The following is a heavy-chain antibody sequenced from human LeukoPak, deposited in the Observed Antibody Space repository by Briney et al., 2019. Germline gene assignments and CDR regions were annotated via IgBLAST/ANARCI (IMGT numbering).Heavy chain of an antibody. Sequence: ASVKVSCKASGYTFTSYDINWVRQATGQGLEWMGWMNPNSGNTGYAQKFQGRVTMTRNTSITTAYMELSSLRSEDTAVYYCARGPDKYGYWSGYFLAYWGQGTLVTVSS. J-gene: IGHJ4*02. V-gene: IGHV1-8*02. CDR1: GYTFTSYD. CDR2: MNPNSGNT. CDR3: ARGPDKYGYWSGYFLAY. D-gene: IGHD3-3*01.